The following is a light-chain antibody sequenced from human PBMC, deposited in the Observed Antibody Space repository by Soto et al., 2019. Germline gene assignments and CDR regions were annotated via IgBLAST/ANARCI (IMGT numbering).Light chain of an antibody. CDR2: AAS. V-gene: IGKV3-15*01. J-gene: IGKJ2*01. CDR1: QSVGNN. CDR3: QQYDNWPPYT. Sequence: EIVMTQSPATLSVSPGERATLSCRASQSVGNNLAWYQQRPGQAPRLLIYAASTGATGVPARFSGSGSGTEFSLTISSLQSEDFAVYYCQQYDNWPPYTFGQGTKLEVK.